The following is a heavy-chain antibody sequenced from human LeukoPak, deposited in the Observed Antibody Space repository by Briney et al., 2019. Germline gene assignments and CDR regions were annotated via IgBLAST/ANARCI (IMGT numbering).Heavy chain of an antibody. J-gene: IGHJ6*02. CDR1: NGSIYDYY. CDR2: IYYSGGT. V-gene: IGHV4-59*08. CDR3: ARHRYSSRYYYGMDV. D-gene: IGHD6-13*01. Sequence: SETLSLTCTVSNGSIYDYYWSWIRQPPGKGLEWLGYIYYSGGTNYNPSLKSRVTISVDTSKNQFSLRLSSVTAADTAVYYCARHRYSSRYYYGMDVWGQGTTVTVSS.